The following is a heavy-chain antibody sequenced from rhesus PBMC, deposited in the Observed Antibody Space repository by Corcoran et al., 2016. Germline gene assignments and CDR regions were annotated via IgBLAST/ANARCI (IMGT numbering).Heavy chain of an antibody. J-gene: IGHJ4*01. Sequence: QVQLQESGPGLVKPSETLSLTCAVSGYSISSNHWSWIRQPSGKGREWIGSIYGSSGSTYYPPSLQSRVTSSTDTSKNQFSRTLSSVTAADTAVYYCAGSVEQRLVDFDYWGQGVLVTVSS. V-gene: IGHV4-147*01. CDR3: AGSVEQRLVDFDY. D-gene: IGHD6S26*01. CDR1: GYSISSNH. CDR2: IYGSSGST.